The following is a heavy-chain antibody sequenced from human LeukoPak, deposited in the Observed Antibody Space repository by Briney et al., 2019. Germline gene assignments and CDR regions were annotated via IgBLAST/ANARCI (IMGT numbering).Heavy chain of an antibody. J-gene: IGHJ3*02. CDR1: GFTFSSYA. D-gene: IGHD3-3*01. CDR2: ISYDGSNK. Sequence: HPGGSLRLSCAASGFTFSSYAMHWVRQAPGKGLEWVAVISYDGSNKYYADSVKGRFTISRDNSKNTLYLQMNSLRAEDTAVYYCARDTYYDFWSGRNPHDAFDIWGQGTMVTVSS. V-gene: IGHV3-30-3*01. CDR3: ARDTYYDFWSGRNPHDAFDI.